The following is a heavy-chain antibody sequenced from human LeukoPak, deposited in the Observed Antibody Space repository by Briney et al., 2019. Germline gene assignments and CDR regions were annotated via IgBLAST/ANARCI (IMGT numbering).Heavy chain of an antibody. Sequence: SVKVSCKASGGTFSSYAISWVRQAPGQGLEWMGRIIPILGIANYAQKFQGRVTITADKSTSTAYMELSSLRSEDTAVYYCARDPGVVGAKDYWGQGTLVTVSS. CDR3: ARDPGVVGAKDY. D-gene: IGHD1-26*01. V-gene: IGHV1-69*04. CDR1: GGTFSSYA. CDR2: IIPILGIA. J-gene: IGHJ4*02.